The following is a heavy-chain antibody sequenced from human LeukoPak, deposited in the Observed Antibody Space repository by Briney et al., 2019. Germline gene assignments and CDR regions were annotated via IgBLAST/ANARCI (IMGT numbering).Heavy chain of an antibody. CDR1: GASISSSSYY. V-gene: IGHV4-39*01. D-gene: IGHD1-1*01. J-gene: IGHJ4*02. CDR3: ARLWRAAIDY. CDR2: IYYSGST. Sequence: PSETLSLTCAVSGASISSSSYYWGWIRQPPGKGLEWIGSIYYSGSTYYNPSLKRRVTISADTSKNQFSLKLSSVTAADTAVYYCARLWRAAIDYGGQGTLVTVSS.